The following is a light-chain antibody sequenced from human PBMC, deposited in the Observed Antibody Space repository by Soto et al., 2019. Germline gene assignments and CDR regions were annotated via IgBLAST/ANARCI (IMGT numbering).Light chain of an antibody. CDR2: DVT. V-gene: IGLV2-14*01. CDR3: SSYTSTSSYV. CDR1: SSDVGGYNY. J-gene: IGLJ1*01. Sequence: SALTQPASVSGSPGQSITISCTGTSSDVGGYNYVSWYQQHPGKAPKLIIYDVTNRPSGVSNRFSGSKTGNTASLIISGLQAEDEADYYCSSYTSTSSYVFGSGTKVTVL.